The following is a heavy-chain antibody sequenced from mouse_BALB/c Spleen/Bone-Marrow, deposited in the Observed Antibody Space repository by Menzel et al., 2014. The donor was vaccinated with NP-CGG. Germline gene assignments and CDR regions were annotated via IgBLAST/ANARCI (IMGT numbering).Heavy chain of an antibody. Sequence: QVQLQQPGPELVKPGASVKISCKASGYSFTSYYIHWVKQRPGQGLEWIGWIFPGSGNTKYNEKFKGKATLTADTSSNTAYMQLSSLTSEDSAVYFCARHGNLRNYYAMDYWGQGTSVTVSS. V-gene: IGHV1-66*01. CDR2: IFPGSGNT. D-gene: IGHD2-1*01. J-gene: IGHJ4*01. CDR1: GYSFTSYY. CDR3: ARHGNLRNYYAMDY.